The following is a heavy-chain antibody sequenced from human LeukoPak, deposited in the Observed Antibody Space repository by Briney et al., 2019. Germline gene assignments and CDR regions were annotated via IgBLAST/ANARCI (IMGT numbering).Heavy chain of an antibody. CDR3: ARSAAGSAFDI. V-gene: IGHV3-74*01. D-gene: IGHD6-13*01. CDR1: ESTFSSFG. J-gene: IGHJ3*02. CDR2: INTDGSIT. Sequence: GGSLRLPCAASESTFSSFGMHGSPQAPGKGRLWVSRINTDGSITNYAGSVKGRFTISRDNAKNTLYLQMNSLRAEDTAVYYCARSAAGSAFDIWGQGTMVTVSS.